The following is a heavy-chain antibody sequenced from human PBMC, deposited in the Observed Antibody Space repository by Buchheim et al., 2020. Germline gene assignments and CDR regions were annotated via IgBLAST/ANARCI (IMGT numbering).Heavy chain of an antibody. CDR3: ARDFDLGWMDV. CDR1: GFTFSSYW. Sequence: VQLVESGGGFVQPGGSLRLACAASGFTFSSYWMSWVRQAPGKGLEWVAVISYDGSNKYYADSVKGRFTISRDNSKNTLYLQMNSLRAEDTAVYYCARDFDLGWMDVWGQGTT. D-gene: IGHD4-23*01. CDR2: ISYDGSNK. V-gene: IGHV3-30-3*01. J-gene: IGHJ6*02.